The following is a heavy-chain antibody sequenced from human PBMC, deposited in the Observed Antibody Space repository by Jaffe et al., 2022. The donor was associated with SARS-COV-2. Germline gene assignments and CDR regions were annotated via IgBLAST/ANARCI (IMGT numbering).Heavy chain of an antibody. Sequence: EVQLVESGGGLIQPGGSLRLSCVASGFSVSSTYMSWVRQAPGKGLEWLSVIYRGGTTYTTDSVKGRFTTSRDNSKNTLYLQMNSLRVNDTAVYYCARGPNSSTYYEGYFDYWAQGTLVTVSP. J-gene: IGHJ4*02. D-gene: IGHD6-6*01. V-gene: IGHV3-53*01. CDR3: ARGPNSSTYYEGYFDY. CDR1: GFSVSSTY. CDR2: IYRGGTT.